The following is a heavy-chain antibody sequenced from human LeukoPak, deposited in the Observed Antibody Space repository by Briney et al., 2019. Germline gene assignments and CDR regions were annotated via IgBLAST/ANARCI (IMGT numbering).Heavy chain of an antibody. J-gene: IGHJ4*02. CDR2: IYHSGNT. CDR3: ARETESSRDFDY. D-gene: IGHD2-15*01. CDR1: GGSISSSNYY. Sequence: SETLSLTCTVSGGSISSSNYYWGWICQPPGKGLEWIGSIYHSGNTYYNPSLKSRVTISVDTSKNRFSLKLSSVTAADTAVYYCARETESSRDFDYWGQGTLVTVSS. V-gene: IGHV4-39*07.